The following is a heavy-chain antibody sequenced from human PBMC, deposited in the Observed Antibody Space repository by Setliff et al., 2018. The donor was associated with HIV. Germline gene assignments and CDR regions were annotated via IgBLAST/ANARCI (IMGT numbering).Heavy chain of an antibody. CDR1: EFSLSTSGVG. CDR2: VYWDDEK. CDR3: LYSRYFDIGAY. V-gene: IGHV2-5*02. D-gene: IGHD3-9*01. Sequence: SGPTLVNPTETLRLTCSFSEFSLSTSGVGVGWIRQPPGKAPEWLAVVYWDDEKLYNPSLKNRLNVTKAVLTLTDMDPADTATYFCLYSRYFDIGAYWGPGILVTVSS. J-gene: IGHJ1*01.